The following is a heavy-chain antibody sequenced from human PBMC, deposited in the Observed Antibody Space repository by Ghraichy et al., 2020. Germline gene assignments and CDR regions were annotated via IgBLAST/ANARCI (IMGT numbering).Heavy chain of an antibody. CDR1: GGSISSGDYY. CDR2: IYYSGST. D-gene: IGHD3-3*01. V-gene: IGHV4-30-4*01. J-gene: IGHJ4*02. CDR3: ASLTYYDLWSGQGSTYYFDY. Sequence: SETLSLTCTVSGGSISSGDYYWSWIRQPPGKGLEWIGYIYYSGSTYYNPSLKSRVTISVDTSKNQFSLKLSSVTAADTAVYYCASLTYYDLWSGQGSTYYFDYWGQGTLVTVSS.